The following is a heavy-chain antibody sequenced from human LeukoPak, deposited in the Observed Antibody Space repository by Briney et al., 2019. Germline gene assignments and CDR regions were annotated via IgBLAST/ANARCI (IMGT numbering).Heavy chain of an antibody. CDR2: ISGSGGRT. Sequence: PGGSLRLSCAASGFTFSSYAMSWVRQAPGKGLEWVSTISGSGGRTYYADSVKGRFTISRDNSKNTLYLQMNSLRAEDTAVYYCARGTDFWSGYFQGPFDYWGQGTLVTVSS. CDR3: ARGTDFWSGYFQGPFDY. J-gene: IGHJ4*02. CDR1: GFTFSSYA. V-gene: IGHV3-23*01. D-gene: IGHD3-3*01.